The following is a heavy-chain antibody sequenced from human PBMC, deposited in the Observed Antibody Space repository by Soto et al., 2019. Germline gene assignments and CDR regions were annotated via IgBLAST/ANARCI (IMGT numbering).Heavy chain of an antibody. Sequence: QVQLVQSGAEVKKPGASVKVSCKASGYTFTSYAMHWVRQAPGQRLEWMGWINAGNGNTKYSQKFQGRVTITRDTSASTAYMELSSLRSEDTAVYYCARVYPSLPIAAAVPADAFDIWGHGTMVTVST. CDR1: GYTFTSYA. V-gene: IGHV1-3*01. CDR2: INAGNGNT. J-gene: IGHJ3*02. CDR3: ARVYPSLPIAAAVPADAFDI. D-gene: IGHD6-13*01.